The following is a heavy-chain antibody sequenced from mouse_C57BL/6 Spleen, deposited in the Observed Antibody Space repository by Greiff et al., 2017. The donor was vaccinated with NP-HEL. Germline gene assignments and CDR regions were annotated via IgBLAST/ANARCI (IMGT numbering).Heavy chain of an antibody. Sequence: QVQLQQSGAELVRPGTSVKVSCKASGYAFTNYSIEWVKQRPGQGLEWIGVINPGSGGTNYNEKFKGKATLTADKSSSTAYMQLSSLTSEDSAVYFCARSESYYSNYGAYWGQGTLVTVSA. CDR1: GYAFTNYS. J-gene: IGHJ3*01. CDR2: INPGSGGT. CDR3: ARSESYYSNYGAY. V-gene: IGHV1-54*01. D-gene: IGHD2-5*01.